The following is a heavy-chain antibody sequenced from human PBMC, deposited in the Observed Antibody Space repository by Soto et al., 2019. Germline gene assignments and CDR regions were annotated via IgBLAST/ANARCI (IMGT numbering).Heavy chain of an antibody. CDR2: FDPEDGET. CDR3: ATDRYCSSTSCYHVYFDY. D-gene: IGHD2-2*01. J-gene: IGHJ4*02. CDR1: GYTLTELS. V-gene: IGHV1-24*01. Sequence: SVKVSCKVSGYTLTELSMHWVRQAPGKGLEWMGGFDPEDGETIYAQKFQGRVTMTEDTSTDTAYMELSSLRSEDTAVYYCATDRYCSSTSCYHVYFDYWGQGTLVTVSS.